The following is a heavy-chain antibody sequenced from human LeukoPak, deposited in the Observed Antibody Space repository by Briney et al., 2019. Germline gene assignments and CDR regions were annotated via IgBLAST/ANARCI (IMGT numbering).Heavy chain of an antibody. J-gene: IGHJ2*01. D-gene: IGHD1-26*01. CDR2: FYYGGTT. CDR1: GGSISRSGYC. CDR3: VRHPHSGSYYGVSWYFDL. Sequence: PETLSLTCTVSGGSISRSGYCWGWIRQSPGKGLEWIGSFYYGGTTYYNPSLRSRVTISIDTSKNQFSLKLSSVTAADTTVYYCVRHPHSGSYYGVSWYFDLWGRGTLVTVSS. V-gene: IGHV4-39*01.